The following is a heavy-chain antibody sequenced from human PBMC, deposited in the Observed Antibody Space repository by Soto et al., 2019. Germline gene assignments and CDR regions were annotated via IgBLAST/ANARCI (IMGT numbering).Heavy chain of an antibody. D-gene: IGHD1-7*01. Sequence: EVQLLESGGGLVQPGGSLRLSCAASGFTFSSYAMSWVRQAPGKGLEWVSAISGSGGSTYYADSVKGRFTISRDNSKNPLYLQMNSLRAEDTAVYYCAKDQLRRGGKFDYWGQGTLVTVSS. CDR2: ISGSGGST. V-gene: IGHV3-23*01. J-gene: IGHJ4*02. CDR3: AKDQLRRGGKFDY. CDR1: GFTFSSYA.